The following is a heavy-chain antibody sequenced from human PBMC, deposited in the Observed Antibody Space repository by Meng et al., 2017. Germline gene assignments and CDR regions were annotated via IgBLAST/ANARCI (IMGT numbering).Heavy chain of an antibody. V-gene: IGHV3-33*08. Sequence: GESLKISCAASGFTFDDYAMHWVRQAPGKGLEWVAVIWYDGSNKYYADSVKGRFTISRDNSKNTLYLQMNSLRAEDTAVYYCARDRVLLWFGEPGNDAFDIWGQGTMVTVSS. CDR1: GFTFDDYA. CDR3: ARDRVLLWFGEPGNDAFDI. D-gene: IGHD3-10*01. CDR2: IWYDGSNK. J-gene: IGHJ3*02.